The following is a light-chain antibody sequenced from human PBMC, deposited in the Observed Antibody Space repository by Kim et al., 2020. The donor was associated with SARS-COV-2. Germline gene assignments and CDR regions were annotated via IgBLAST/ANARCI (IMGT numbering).Light chain of an antibody. J-gene: IGLJ1*01. CDR2: DVS. CDR1: SSDIGGYNY. V-gene: IGLV2-14*03. CDR3: SSYTSSNTPV. Sequence: GKSITIACTGTSSDIGGYNYVSWYQQHPGKAPKFMIYDVSNRPSGVSNRFSGSKSGNTASLTISGLQAEDEADYYCSSYTSSNTPVFGAGTKVTVL.